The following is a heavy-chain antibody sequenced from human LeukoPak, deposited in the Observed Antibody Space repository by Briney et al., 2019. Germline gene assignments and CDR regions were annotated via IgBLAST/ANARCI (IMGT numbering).Heavy chain of an antibody. CDR1: GFTFSSYG. J-gene: IGHJ3*02. V-gene: IGHV3-30*18. CDR3: AKEALLWFGEGDAFDI. CDR2: ISYDGSNK. Sequence: PGRSLRLSCAASGFTFSSYGMHWVRQAPGKGLEWVAVISYDGSNKYYGDSVKGRFTNTRDNSKNTLYLQMNSLRAADTAVYYCAKEALLWFGEGDAFDIWGQGTMVTVSS. D-gene: IGHD3-10*01.